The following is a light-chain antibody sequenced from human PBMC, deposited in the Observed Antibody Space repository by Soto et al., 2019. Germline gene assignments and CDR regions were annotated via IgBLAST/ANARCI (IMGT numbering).Light chain of an antibody. J-gene: IGKJ1*01. Sequence: DIQMTQSPSTLSASVGDRVTITCRASQDINNWLAWYQQKPGNAPKFLIYDASTLESGVPSRFSGGGSGTEFTLTISSPQPDDSATYYCQQYYSRRTFGQGTKVDIK. CDR2: DAS. V-gene: IGKV1-5*01. CDR3: QQYYSRRT. CDR1: QDINNW.